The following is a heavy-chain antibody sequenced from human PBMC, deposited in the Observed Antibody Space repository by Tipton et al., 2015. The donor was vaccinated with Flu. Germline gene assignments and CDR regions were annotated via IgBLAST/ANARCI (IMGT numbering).Heavy chain of an antibody. D-gene: IGHD3-3*01. J-gene: IGHJ4*02. V-gene: IGHV3-53*01. Sequence: GSLRLSCAASGFTVSSNYMSWVRQAPGKGLEWVSVIYSGGGTYYADSVKGRFTISRDNSKNTLYPQMNSLRAEDTAAYYCARTHYDFWSGYYFDYWGQGTLVTVSS. CDR3: ARTHYDFWSGYYFDY. CDR2: IYSGGGT. CDR1: GFTVSSNY.